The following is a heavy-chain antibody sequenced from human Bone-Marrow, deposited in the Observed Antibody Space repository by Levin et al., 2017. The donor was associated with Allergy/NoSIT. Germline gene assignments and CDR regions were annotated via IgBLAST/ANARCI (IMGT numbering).Heavy chain of an antibody. CDR2: MNPKSGNT. CDR1: GDTFSSYD. Sequence: PAASVKVSCKASGDTFSSYDINWVRQASGQGLEWMGWMNPKSGNTVYAQKFQGRVTMTRNTSISTAYMDLSSLRSDDTAVYYCATGQGHLVGPPWGQGTLVTVSS. D-gene: IGHD6-6*01. CDR3: ATGQGHLVGPP. J-gene: IGHJ5*02. V-gene: IGHV1-8*01.